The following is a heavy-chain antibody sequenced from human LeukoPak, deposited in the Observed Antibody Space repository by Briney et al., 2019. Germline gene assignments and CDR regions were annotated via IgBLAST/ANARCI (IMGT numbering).Heavy chain of an antibody. D-gene: IGHD3-10*01. V-gene: IGHV1-8*01. Sequence: ASVKVSCKASGYTFTSYDINWVRQATGQGLEWMGWMNPNSGDTGYAQKFKGRVTMTRNTSIRPAYMELSSLRSEDTAVQYCARGRVRGGDAFDIWGQGTMFTVSS. J-gene: IGHJ3*02. CDR2: MNPNSGDT. CDR1: GYTFTSYD. CDR3: ARGRVRGGDAFDI.